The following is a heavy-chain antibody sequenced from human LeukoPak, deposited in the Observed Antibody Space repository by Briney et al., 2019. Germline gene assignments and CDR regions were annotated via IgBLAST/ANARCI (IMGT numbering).Heavy chain of an antibody. V-gene: IGHV6-1*01. CDR1: GDSVSSNSAA. CDR3: EREAFCGSYRRGLDV. J-gene: IGHJ6*02. CDR2: TYYRSRWFN. Sequence: SQTLSLTCAISGDSVSSNSAAWNWIRQSPSRGLEWLGRTYYRSRWFNEYAVSVKSRIAINPDTSKNQFSLQLNSVTPEDTAVYYCEREAFCGSYRRGLDVWGQGTTVTVSS. D-gene: IGHD1-26*01.